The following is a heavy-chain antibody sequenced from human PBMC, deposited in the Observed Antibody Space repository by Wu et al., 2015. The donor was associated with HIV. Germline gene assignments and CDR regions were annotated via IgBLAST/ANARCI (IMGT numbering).Heavy chain of an antibody. CDR1: GYTVNTYY. Sequence: QVQLVQSGPEVKKPGASLKVSCKASGYTVNTYYIHWMRQAPGQGLEWMGWINPNSGGTNYAQKFQGRVTMTRDTSVSTAYMELNNLRSDDTAVYYCARLQSLHGLYSNADYWGQGTLVTVSS. J-gene: IGHJ4*02. CDR2: INPNSGGT. V-gene: IGHV1-2*02. CDR3: ARLQSLHGLYSNADY. D-gene: IGHD2-15*01.